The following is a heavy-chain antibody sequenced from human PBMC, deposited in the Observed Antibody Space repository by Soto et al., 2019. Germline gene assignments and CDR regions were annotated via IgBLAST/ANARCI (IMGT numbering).Heavy chain of an antibody. CDR2: MYYRAIP. CDR1: GGSISSGNYY. J-gene: IGHJ4*02. CDR3: ARGTAILFYHFDY. Sequence: QVQLQESGPGLVKPSQTLSLTCSVSGGSISSGNYYWSWLRQSPGKGLEWIGYMYYRAIPYYNPYLQSRVTISVDASKNQFSLNMTSVTAADTAVYYCARGTAILFYHFDYWGQGSLVTVSS. V-gene: IGHV4-30-4*01. D-gene: IGHD5-18*01.